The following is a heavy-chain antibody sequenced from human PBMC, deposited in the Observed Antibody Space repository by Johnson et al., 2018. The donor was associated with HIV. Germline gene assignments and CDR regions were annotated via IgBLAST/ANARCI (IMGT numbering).Heavy chain of an antibody. CDR2: INWNGGST. Sequence: VQLVESGGGLVQPGGSLRLSCAASGFTFDDYGMSWVRQVPGKGLEWVSGINWNGGSTGYADSVKGRFTISRDNSKNTLYLQMNSLRAEDTAVYYCAKDQGITMIVVVAGAFDIWGQGTMVTVSS. V-gene: IGHV3-20*04. CDR1: GFTFDDYG. J-gene: IGHJ3*02. D-gene: IGHD3-22*01. CDR3: AKDQGITMIVVVAGAFDI.